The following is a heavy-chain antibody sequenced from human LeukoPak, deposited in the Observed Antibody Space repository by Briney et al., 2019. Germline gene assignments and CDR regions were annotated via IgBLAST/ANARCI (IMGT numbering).Heavy chain of an antibody. J-gene: IGHJ6*03. CDR1: GYTFTSYD. CDR3: AKTIAAIALRYYYMDV. CDR2: MNPNSGNT. Sequence: ASVKVSCKASGYTFTSYDTNWVRQATGQGLEWMGWMNPNSGNTGYAQKFQGRVTMTRNTSISTAYMELSSLRSEDTAVYYCAKTIAAIALRYYYMDVWGKETTVTVSS. D-gene: IGHD6-13*01. V-gene: IGHV1-8*01.